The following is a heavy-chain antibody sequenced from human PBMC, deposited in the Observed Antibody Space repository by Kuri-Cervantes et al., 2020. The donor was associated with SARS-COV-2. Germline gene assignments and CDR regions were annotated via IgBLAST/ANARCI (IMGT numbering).Heavy chain of an antibody. V-gene: IGHV4-59*11. CDR1: GGSISSHY. J-gene: IGHJ4*02. CDR2: IYYSGST. D-gene: IGHD4-11*01. Sequence: SGTLSLTCTVSGGSISSHYWSWIRQPPGKGLEWIGYIYYSGSTNYNPSLKSRVTISVDTSKNQFSLKLSSVTAADTAVYYCARDRRNSFDYWGQGTLVTVSS. CDR3: ARDRRNSFDY.